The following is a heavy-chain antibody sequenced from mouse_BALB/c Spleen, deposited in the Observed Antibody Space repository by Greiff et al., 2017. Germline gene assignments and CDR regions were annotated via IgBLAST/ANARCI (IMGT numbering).Heavy chain of an antibody. Sequence: VKLQQPGAELVKPGASVKLSCKASGYTFTSYWMHWVKQRPGQGLEWIGEIDPSDSYTNYNQKFKGKATLTVDKSSSTAYMQLSSLTSEDSAVYYCARWRKSFDYWGQGTTLTVSS. V-gene: IGHV1-69*02. J-gene: IGHJ2*01. CDR2: IDPSDSYT. CDR1: GYTFTSYW. CDR3: ARWRKSFDY.